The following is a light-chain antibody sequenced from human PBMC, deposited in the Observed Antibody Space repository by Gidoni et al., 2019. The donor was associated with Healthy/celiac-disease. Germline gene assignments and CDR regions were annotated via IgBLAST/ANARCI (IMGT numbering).Light chain of an antibody. V-gene: IGKV1-39*01. CDR3: QQSYSTLII. CDR2: AAS. CDR1: QSISSY. J-gene: IGKJ5*01. Sequence: DIQRTQSPSSLSASVGERVTSTCRASQSISSYLNWYQQKPGNAPKRLIYAASSLESGVPSRFSGSGSGTDVTFTISSLQPEDFATYYFQQSYSTLIIFGQGKRLEI.